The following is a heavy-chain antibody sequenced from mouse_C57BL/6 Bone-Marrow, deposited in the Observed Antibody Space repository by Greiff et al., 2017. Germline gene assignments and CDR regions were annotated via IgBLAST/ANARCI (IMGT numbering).Heavy chain of an antibody. CDR1: GYTFTDYY. CDR2: IYPGSGNT. CDR3: ARWLPRDVYWYFDV. J-gene: IGHJ1*03. V-gene: IGHV1-76*01. Sequence: VKVVESGAELVRPGASVKLSCKASGYTFTDYYINWVKQRPGQGLEWIARIYPGSGNTYYNEKFKGKATLTAEKSSSTAYMQLSSLTSEDSAVYFCARWLPRDVYWYFDVWGTGTTVTVSS. D-gene: IGHD2-2*01.